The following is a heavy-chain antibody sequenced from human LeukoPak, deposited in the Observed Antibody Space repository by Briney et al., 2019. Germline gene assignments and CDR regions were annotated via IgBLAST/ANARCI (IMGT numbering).Heavy chain of an antibody. J-gene: IGHJ3*02. D-gene: IGHD2-2*02. CDR2: IYYSGST. CDR1: GGSISSYY. CDR3: ARAQDCSSTSCYTLHDAFDI. V-gene: IGHV4-59*01. Sequence: SETLSLTCTVSGGSISSYYWSWIRQPPGKGLEWIGYIYYSGSTNYNPSLKSRVTISVDTSKNQFSLKLSSVTAADTAVYYCARAQDCSSTSCYTLHDAFDIWGQGTMVTVSS.